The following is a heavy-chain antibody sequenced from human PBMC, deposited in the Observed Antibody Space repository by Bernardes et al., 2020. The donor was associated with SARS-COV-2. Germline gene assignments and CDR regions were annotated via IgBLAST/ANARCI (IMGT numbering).Heavy chain of an antibody. J-gene: IGHJ6*02. V-gene: IGHV3-48*04. Sequence: GGSLRLSCAASGFNFNTFSMNWVRQAPGKGLEWISHIRRSSSTMNYADSVKGRFTISRDNAKNSLYLQMNSLRVEDTAVYFCVRGHGMDVWGQGTPVTVSS. CDR3: VRGHGMDV. CDR2: IRRSSSTM. CDR1: GFNFNTFS.